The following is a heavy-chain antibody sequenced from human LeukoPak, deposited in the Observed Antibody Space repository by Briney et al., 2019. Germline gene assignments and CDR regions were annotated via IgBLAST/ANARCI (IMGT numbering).Heavy chain of an antibody. CDR2: IYYSGST. Sequence: SETLSLTCTVSGGSISSYYWSWIRQPPGKGLEWIGYIYYSGSTNYNPSLKNRVTISVDTSKNQFSLKLSSVTAADTAVYYCARHGNGCSSTSCWRFDPWGQGTLVTVSS. J-gene: IGHJ5*02. CDR3: ARHGNGCSSTSCWRFDP. D-gene: IGHD2-2*01. CDR1: GGSISSYY. V-gene: IGHV4-59*08.